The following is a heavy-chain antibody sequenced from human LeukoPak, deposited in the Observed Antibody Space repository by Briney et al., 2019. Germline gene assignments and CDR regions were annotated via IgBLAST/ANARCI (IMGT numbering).Heavy chain of an antibody. D-gene: IGHD2-15*01. CDR1: GGSFSGYY. V-gene: IGHV4-34*01. CDR3: ARGPHCSGGSCYSWAKYFQH. Sequence: SETLSLTCAVYGGSFSGYYWSWIHQPPGKGLEWIGEINHSGSTNYNPSLKSRVTISVDTSKNQFSLKLSSVTAADTAVYYCARGPHCSGGSCYSWAKYFQHWGQGTLVTVSS. J-gene: IGHJ1*01. CDR2: INHSGST.